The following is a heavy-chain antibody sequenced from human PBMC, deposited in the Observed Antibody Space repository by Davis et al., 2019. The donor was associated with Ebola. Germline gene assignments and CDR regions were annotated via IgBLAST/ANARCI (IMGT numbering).Heavy chain of an antibody. D-gene: IGHD3-22*01. CDR1: GFTFSSYG. Sequence: GGSLRLSCAASGFTFSSYGMHWVRQAPGKGLEWVAFIRYDGSNKYYAYSVKGRFTISRDNSKNTLNLQMNSLRPEDTAVYYCAKDLLEGSGYYYKFFDYWGQGTLVTVSS. J-gene: IGHJ4*02. CDR3: AKDLLEGSGYYYKFFDY. V-gene: IGHV3-30*02. CDR2: IRYDGSNK.